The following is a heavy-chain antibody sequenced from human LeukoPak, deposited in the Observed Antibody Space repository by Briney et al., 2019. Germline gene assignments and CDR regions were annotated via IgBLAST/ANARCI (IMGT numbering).Heavy chain of an antibody. CDR3: ARSKDTAIHMDV. J-gene: IGHJ6*03. V-gene: IGHV4-34*01. CDR1: GGSFSGYY. Sequence: SETLSLTCAVYGGSFSGYYWSWIRQPPGKGLEWIGEINHSGSTNYNPSLKSRVTISVDTSKDQFSLKLSSVTAADTAVYYCARSKDTAIHMDVWGKGTTVTVSS. CDR2: INHSGST. D-gene: IGHD5-18*01.